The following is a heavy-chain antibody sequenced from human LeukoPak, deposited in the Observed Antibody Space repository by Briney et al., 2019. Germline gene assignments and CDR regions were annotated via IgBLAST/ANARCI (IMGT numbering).Heavy chain of an antibody. CDR2: MNPNSGAT. CDR3: ATDFLYYDSSGYTNWFDP. CDR1: GYTFTSYD. V-gene: IGHV1-8*01. D-gene: IGHD3-22*01. J-gene: IGHJ5*02. Sequence: ASVKVSCKASGYTFTSYDFNWLRQATGQGPEWMGWMNPNSGATGYAQKFQGRVTMTEDTSTDTAYMELSSLRSEDTAVYYCATDFLYYDSSGYTNWFDPWGQGTLVTVSS.